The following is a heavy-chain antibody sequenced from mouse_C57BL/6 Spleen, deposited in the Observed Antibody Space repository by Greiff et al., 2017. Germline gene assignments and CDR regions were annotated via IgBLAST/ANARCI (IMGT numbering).Heavy chain of an antibody. J-gene: IGHJ3*01. V-gene: IGHV1-9*01. CDR2: FLPGSGST. CDR3: ARGILRAWFAY. D-gene: IGHD1-1*01. Sequence: QVQLQQSGAELMKPGASVKLSCKATGYTFTGYWIEWVKQRPGHGLEWIGEFLPGSGSTNYNEKFKGKATFTAATSSNPASMQLSRLTTEDAAIYYCARGILRAWFAYWGQGTLVTVSA. CDR1: GYTFTGYW.